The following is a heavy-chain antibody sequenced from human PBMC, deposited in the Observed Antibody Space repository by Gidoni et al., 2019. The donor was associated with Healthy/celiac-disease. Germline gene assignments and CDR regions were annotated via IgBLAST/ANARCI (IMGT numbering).Heavy chain of an antibody. V-gene: IGHV3-66*01. CDR1: GFTVSSNY. Sequence: EVQLVESGGGLVQPGGSLRLSCAASGFTVSSNYMSWVRQAPGKGLEWVSVIYSGGSTYYADSVKGRFTISRDNSKNTLYLQMNSLRAEDTAVYYCARRSYGSGSYYFDYWGQGTLVTVSS. CDR2: IYSGGST. D-gene: IGHD3-10*01. CDR3: ARRSYGSGSYYFDY. J-gene: IGHJ4*02.